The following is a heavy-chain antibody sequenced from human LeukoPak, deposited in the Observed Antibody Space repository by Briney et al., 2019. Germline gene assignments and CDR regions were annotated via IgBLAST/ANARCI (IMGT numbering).Heavy chain of an antibody. Sequence: PSETLSLTCTVSGGSISSSSYYWGWIRQPPGKGLEWIGSIYYSGSTYYNPSLKSRVTISVDTSKNQFSLKLSSVTAADTAVYYCARELFGVITYMDVWGKGTTVTVSS. J-gene: IGHJ6*03. CDR2: IYYSGST. D-gene: IGHD3-10*01. CDR1: GGSISSSSYY. CDR3: ARELFGVITYMDV. V-gene: IGHV4-39*07.